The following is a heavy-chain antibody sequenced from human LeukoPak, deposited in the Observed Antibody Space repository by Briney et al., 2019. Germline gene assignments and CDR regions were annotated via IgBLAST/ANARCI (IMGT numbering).Heavy chain of an antibody. Sequence: SGRSLRLSCAASGLTFSSYAMHWVRQSPGKGLEWVAVISYDGSNKYYADSVKGRFTISRDNSKNTLYLQMNSLRAEDTAAYYCASGSGSYYTPFDYWGQGTLVTVSS. CDR1: GLTFSSYA. CDR3: ASGSGSYYTPFDY. CDR2: ISYDGSNK. J-gene: IGHJ4*02. V-gene: IGHV3-30*04. D-gene: IGHD3-10*01.